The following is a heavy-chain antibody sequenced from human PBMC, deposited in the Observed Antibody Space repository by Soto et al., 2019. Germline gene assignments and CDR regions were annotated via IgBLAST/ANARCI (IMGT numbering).Heavy chain of an antibody. V-gene: IGHV4-59*01. CDR3: ARGKAESSGFDY. CDR2: IYYSGST. CDR1: GGSMSSFY. D-gene: IGHD3-22*01. Sequence: SETLSLTCTVSGGSMSSFYWSWIRLPPGKGLEWTGYIYYSGSTNYNPSLKSRVTISIDTSKNQFSLKLSSVTTADTAVYYCARGKAESSGFDYWGQGTLVTVYS. J-gene: IGHJ4*02.